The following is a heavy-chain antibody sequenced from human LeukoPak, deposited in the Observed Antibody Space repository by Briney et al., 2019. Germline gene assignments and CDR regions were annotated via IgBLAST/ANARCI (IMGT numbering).Heavy chain of an antibody. Sequence: PGGSLRLSCAASGFSVSTKYMNWVRQAPRKGLEWVSILYSGESTYYADSVKGRFIVSRDSSKNTLFLQMNALRVEDTAVYYCARVGDHYHWYLDVWGRGTLVTVSS. V-gene: IGHV3-53*01. CDR3: ARVGDHYHWYLDV. D-gene: IGHD3-10*01. J-gene: IGHJ2*01. CDR2: LYSGEST. CDR1: GFSVSTKY.